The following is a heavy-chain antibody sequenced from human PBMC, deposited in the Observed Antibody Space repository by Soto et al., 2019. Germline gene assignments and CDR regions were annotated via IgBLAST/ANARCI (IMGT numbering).Heavy chain of an antibody. D-gene: IGHD3-3*01. Sequence: SETLSLTCAVYGGSFSGYYWSWIRQPPGKGLEWIGEINHSGSTNYNPSLKSRVTISVDTSKNQFSLKLSSVTAADTAVYYCARGWRFLEWLLPEVPFDPWGQGTLVTVSS. J-gene: IGHJ5*02. CDR2: INHSGST. V-gene: IGHV4-34*01. CDR3: ARGWRFLEWLLPEVPFDP. CDR1: GGSFSGYY.